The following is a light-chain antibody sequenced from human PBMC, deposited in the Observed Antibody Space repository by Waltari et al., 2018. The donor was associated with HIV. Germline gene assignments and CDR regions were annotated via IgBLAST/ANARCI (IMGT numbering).Light chain of an antibody. CDR2: DIN. CDR3: GTWDSSLSVGL. J-gene: IGLJ3*02. CDR1: SSNIGNTY. V-gene: IGLV1-51*01. Sequence: QFVLTQAPSVSAAPGQNVTIPCSGSSSNIGNTYVPWYQHFPGTAPKLLIYDINKRPSGIPDRFSGSKSGTSATLAIAGLQTGDEADYYCGTWDSSLSVGLFGGGTKVTVL.